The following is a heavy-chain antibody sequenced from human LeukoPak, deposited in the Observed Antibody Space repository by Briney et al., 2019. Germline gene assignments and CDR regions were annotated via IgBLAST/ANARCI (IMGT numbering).Heavy chain of an antibody. V-gene: IGHV3-30*18. CDR3: AKGSGWEASYFYYYMDV. CDR2: ISYDGSNK. CDR1: GFTFSSFG. J-gene: IGHJ6*03. D-gene: IGHD1-26*01. Sequence: GGSLRLSCAASGFTFSSFGMHWVRQAPGQGLEWVAVISYDGSNKYYADSVKGRFTISRDNSKNTLYLQMNSLRAEDTAVYFCAKGSGWEASYFYYYMDVWGKGTTVTISS.